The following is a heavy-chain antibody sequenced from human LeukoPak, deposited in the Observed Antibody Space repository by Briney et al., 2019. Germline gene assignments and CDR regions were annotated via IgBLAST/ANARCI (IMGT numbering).Heavy chain of an antibody. CDR1: GYSFTSYW. J-gene: IGHJ4*02. D-gene: IGHD6-13*01. Sequence: KISCKGSGYSFTSYWIGWVRQAPGQGLEWMGGIIPIFGTANYAQKFQGRVTITADKSTSTAYMELSSLRSEDTAVYYCARDRGGSIAAAGTFDYWGQGTLVTVSS. CDR3: ARDRGGSIAAAGTFDY. CDR2: IIPIFGTA. V-gene: IGHV1-69*06.